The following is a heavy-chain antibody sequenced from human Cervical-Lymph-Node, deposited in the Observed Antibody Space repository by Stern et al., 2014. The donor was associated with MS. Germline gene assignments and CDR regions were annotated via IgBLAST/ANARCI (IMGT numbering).Heavy chain of an antibody. CDR1: GFTFSSYG. J-gene: IGHJ4*02. CDR2: IWYDGSNQ. D-gene: IGHD2-2*01. Sequence: MQLVESGGGVVQPGRSLRLACAASGFTFSSYGMHWVRQAPDKGLEWVAVIWYDGSNQYYAESVKGRFTISRDNSQNTLYLQMNSLRAEDTAVYYCARDSSKGGSNYWGQGTLVTVSS. CDR3: ARDSSKGGSNY. V-gene: IGHV3-33*01.